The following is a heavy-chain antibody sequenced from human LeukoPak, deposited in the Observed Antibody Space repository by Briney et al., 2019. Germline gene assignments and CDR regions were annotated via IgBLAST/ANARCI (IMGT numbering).Heavy chain of an antibody. Sequence: GGSLRLSCAASGFTFSSYAMHWVRQAPGKGLEWVAVISYDGSNKYYADSVKGRFTISRDNSKNTLYLQMNSLRAEDTAVYYCAGDPRYYYDSSGYDFYFDYWGQGTLVTVSS. J-gene: IGHJ4*02. CDR1: GFTFSSYA. CDR2: ISYDGSNK. V-gene: IGHV3-30-3*01. D-gene: IGHD3-22*01. CDR3: AGDPRYYYDSSGYDFYFDY.